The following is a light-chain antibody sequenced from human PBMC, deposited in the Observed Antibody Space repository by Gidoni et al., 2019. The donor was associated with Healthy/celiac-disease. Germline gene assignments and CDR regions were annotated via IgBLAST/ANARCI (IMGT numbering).Light chain of an antibody. CDR3: QSYDSSLSAVV. Sequence: QSVLTQPPSVSGAPGPRVTISCTGSSSNIGAGYDVHWYQQLPGTAPKLLIYGNSNRPSGVPDRFSGSKSGTSAPLAITGLQAEDEADYYCQSYDSSLSAVVFGGGTKLTVL. V-gene: IGLV1-40*01. J-gene: IGLJ2*01. CDR1: SSNIGAGYD. CDR2: GNS.